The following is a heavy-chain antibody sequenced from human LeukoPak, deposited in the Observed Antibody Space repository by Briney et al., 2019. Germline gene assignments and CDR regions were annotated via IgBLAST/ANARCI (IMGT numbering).Heavy chain of an antibody. V-gene: IGHV3-9*01. J-gene: IGHJ1*01. D-gene: IGHD6-19*01. CDR1: GFTFDNYA. CDR2: ISWNSGTI. Sequence: GGSLRLSCAASGFTFDNYAMNWVRQVPGKGLEWISLISWNSGTIGYADSVKGRSTISRDNANNFLYLQMNSLRAEDTALYYCARAYKDRSLAGKKEFFQHWGQGTLVTVSS. CDR3: ARAYKDRSLAGKKEFFQH.